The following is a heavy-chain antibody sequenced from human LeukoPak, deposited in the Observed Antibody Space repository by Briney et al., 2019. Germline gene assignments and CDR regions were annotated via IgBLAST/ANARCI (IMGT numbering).Heavy chain of an antibody. CDR3: AREDYGGTNFDQ. D-gene: IGHD4-23*01. Sequence: GGSLRLSCAASGFTLSDYFMIWVRQVPGKGLQWVAYISKTGATIQYEDSGNGRLTISRDNAQNSLYLQMNSLRVDDTGMYFCAREDYGGTNFDQWGQGTLVTVPS. CDR2: ISKTGATI. J-gene: IGHJ4*02. CDR1: GFTLSDYF. V-gene: IGHV3-11*01.